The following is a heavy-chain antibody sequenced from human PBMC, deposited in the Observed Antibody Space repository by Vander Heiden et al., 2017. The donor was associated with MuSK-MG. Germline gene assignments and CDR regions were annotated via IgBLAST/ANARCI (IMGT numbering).Heavy chain of an antibody. V-gene: IGHV1-2*02. Sequence: QVQLVQSGAEVRKPGASVKVSCQASGYTFTGYYMHWVRQAPGQGFEWMGWINPNSGDTNYAQKFQGRVTRTRDTSITTAYMELSRLRSDDTAVYYCARDSGYCSSTSFYTRNNWFDPWGQGTLVTVPS. J-gene: IGHJ5*02. CDR1: GYTFTGYY. CDR2: INPNSGDT. D-gene: IGHD2-2*02. CDR3: ARDSGYCSSTSFYTRNNWFDP.